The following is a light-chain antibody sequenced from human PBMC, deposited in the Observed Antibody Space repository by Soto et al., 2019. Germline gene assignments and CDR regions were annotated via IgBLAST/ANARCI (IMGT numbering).Light chain of an antibody. Sequence: DILMTQSPDSLAVSLGERATINCKSSQSVLYSSNNNNYLAWYQQKPGQPPKLLIYWASTRESGVPDRFSGSGSGTDFTLTISSLQAEDVAVYYCQQYYATPFTFGPGTRWIS. CDR2: WAS. CDR1: QSVLYSSNNNNY. CDR3: QQYYATPFT. J-gene: IGKJ3*01. V-gene: IGKV4-1*01.